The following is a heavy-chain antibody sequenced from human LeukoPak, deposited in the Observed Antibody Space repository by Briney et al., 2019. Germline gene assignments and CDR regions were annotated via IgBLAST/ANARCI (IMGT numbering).Heavy chain of an antibody. CDR3: AREGQAFDY. CDR1: GFTFSSHL. J-gene: IGHJ4*02. V-gene: IGHV3-7*01. Sequence: GGSLRLSCVASGFTFSSHLISWIRQAPGKGLEWVANMRQDGSEKFYADSVKGRFTISRDNAKNSQYLQMNSLRVDDTAVYYCAREGQAFDYWGQGTLVTVSS. CDR2: MRQDGSEK.